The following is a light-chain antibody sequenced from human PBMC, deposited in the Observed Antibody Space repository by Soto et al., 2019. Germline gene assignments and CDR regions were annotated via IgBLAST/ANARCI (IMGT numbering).Light chain of an antibody. Sequence: EIVMTQSPAPLSVPPGGRATLSCRASQSVSSYLAWYQQRPGQPPRLLIYRASTRATGIPARFSGSGSGTEFSLTISSLQSEDFAVYYCQQYSTWPPRYTFGQGTKLEI. CDR1: QSVSSY. CDR3: QQYSTWPPRYT. V-gene: IGKV3-15*01. CDR2: RAS. J-gene: IGKJ2*01.